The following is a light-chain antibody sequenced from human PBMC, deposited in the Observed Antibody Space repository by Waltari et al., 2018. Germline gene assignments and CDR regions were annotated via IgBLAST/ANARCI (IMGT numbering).Light chain of an antibody. Sequence: QSALTQPASVSGSPGQSITISCTGTSSDVGGSKYVSWYQQHPGKAPKLMIYEVSNRPSGVSNRLSGSKSGNTASLTISGLQAEDEADYYCSSYTSSSTLEVFGTGTKVTVL. V-gene: IGLV2-14*01. CDR1: SSDVGGSKY. CDR2: EVS. J-gene: IGLJ1*01. CDR3: SSYTSSSTLEV.